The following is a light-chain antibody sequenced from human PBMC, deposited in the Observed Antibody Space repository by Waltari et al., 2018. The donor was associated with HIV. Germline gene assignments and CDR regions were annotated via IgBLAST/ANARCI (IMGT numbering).Light chain of an antibody. V-gene: IGLV2-8*01. CDR2: EVT. CDR1: NSDIGTYDY. Sequence: QSALTQSPSASGSPGQSVTLSCTGTNSDIGTYDYVSCYQQHHGKAPKPVISEVTKRPSGVSDRFSGSKSGNTAFLTVSGLQAEDEADYYCSSFANRDGFYVLFGGGTRLTVL. CDR3: SSFANRDGFYVL. J-gene: IGLJ2*01.